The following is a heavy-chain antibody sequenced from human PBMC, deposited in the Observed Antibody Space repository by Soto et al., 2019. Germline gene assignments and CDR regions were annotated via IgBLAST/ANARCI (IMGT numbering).Heavy chain of an antibody. D-gene: IGHD5-12*01. CDR3: AKDLNIVAPKTYYYYMDV. Sequence: GGSLRLSCAASGFTFSSYGMHWVRQAPGKGLEWVAVISYDGSNKYYADSVKGRFTISRDNSKNTLYLQMNSLRAEDTAVYYCAKDLNIVAPKTYYYYMDVWGKGTTVTVSS. V-gene: IGHV3-30*18. J-gene: IGHJ6*03. CDR2: ISYDGSNK. CDR1: GFTFSSYG.